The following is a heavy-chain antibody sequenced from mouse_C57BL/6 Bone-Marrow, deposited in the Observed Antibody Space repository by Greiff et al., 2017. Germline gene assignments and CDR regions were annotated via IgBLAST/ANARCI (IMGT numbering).Heavy chain of an antibody. CDR1: GYTFTDYA. Sequence: VQLQQSGPELVRPGVSVKISCKGSGYTFTDYAMHWVKQSHAKSLEWIGVISTYYGDASYNQKFKDKATMTVDKSSSTAYMELARLTSEDSAVYYCARWCPQYSCYSNCEDWYFDVWGTGTTVTVSS. CDR2: ISTYYGDA. V-gene: IGHV1-67*01. D-gene: IGHD2-5*01. CDR3: ARWCPQYSCYSNCEDWYFDV. J-gene: IGHJ1*03.